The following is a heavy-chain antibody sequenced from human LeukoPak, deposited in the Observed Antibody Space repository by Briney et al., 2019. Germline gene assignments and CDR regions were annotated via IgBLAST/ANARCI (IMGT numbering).Heavy chain of an antibody. D-gene: IGHD2-2*01. V-gene: IGHV4-59*01. CDR2: IYYSGST. CDR1: GGPISNYY. CDR3: ARDSRLGNYFDY. J-gene: IGHJ4*02. Sequence: SETLSLTCTVSGGPISNYYWSWIRQPPGKGLEWIGYIYYSGSTNYNPSLKSRVTISVDTSKNQFSLKLSSVTAADTAVYYCARDSRLGNYFDYWGQGTLVTVSS.